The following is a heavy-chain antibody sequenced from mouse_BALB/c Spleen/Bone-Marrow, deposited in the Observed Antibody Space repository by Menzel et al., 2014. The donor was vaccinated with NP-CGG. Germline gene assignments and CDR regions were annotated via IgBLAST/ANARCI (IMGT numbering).Heavy chain of an antibody. CDR3: ARGYYGSSYYFDY. CDR2: IYPGSGST. V-gene: IGHV1-77*01. CDR1: GYTFTDYV. Sequence: LVESGPELVKPGASVKMSCKASGYTFTDYVISWVKQRTGQGLEWIGEIYPGSGSTYYNEKFKGKATLTADKSSNTAYMQLSSLTSEDSAVYFCARGYYGSSYYFDYWGQGTTLTVSS. J-gene: IGHJ2*01. D-gene: IGHD1-1*01.